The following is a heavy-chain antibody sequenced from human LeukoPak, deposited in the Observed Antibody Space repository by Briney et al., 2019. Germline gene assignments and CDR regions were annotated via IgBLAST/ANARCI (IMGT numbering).Heavy chain of an antibody. Sequence: PGGSLRLSCGASGFTFSNYDMHWVRQAPGKGLEWVAFIRNDGSNKYYTDSVKGRFTISRDNSKNTLFLQMNSLRAEDTAVYYCARDTRARRFGEFLSRAAQYNWFDPRGQGSLVTVSS. CDR1: GFTFSNYD. J-gene: IGHJ5*02. CDR3: ARDTRARRFGEFLSRAAQYNWFDP. CDR2: IRNDGSNK. V-gene: IGHV3-30*02. D-gene: IGHD3-10*01.